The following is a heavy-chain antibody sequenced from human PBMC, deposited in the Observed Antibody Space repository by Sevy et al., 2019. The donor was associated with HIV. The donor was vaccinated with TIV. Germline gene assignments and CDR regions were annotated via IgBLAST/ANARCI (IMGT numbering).Heavy chain of an antibody. CDR1: GLTFSNYV. J-gene: IGHJ3*02. Sequence: GGSLRLSCAASGLTFSNYVMSWVRQAPGKGLEWLSVISGSSGTTYAAESVKGRSTISRDNSKNTLYLHMSSLGAEDTAVYYWARNRSPSGAFDIWGQGTRVTVSS. D-gene: IGHD3-10*01. V-gene: IGHV3-23*01. CDR2: ISGSSGTT. CDR3: ARNRSPSGAFDI.